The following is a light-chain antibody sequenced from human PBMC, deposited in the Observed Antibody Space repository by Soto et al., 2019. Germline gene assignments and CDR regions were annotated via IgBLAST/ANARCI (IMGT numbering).Light chain of an antibody. Sequence: DIQMTQSPSFVSASVGDRVTITCRASQDISSWLVWYQQKPGKAPKLLIHATSGFQSGVPSRFSGSGSGTDFTLTISTLQSEDFATDYCQQANSFPLTFGGGTKVEIK. CDR3: QQANSFPLT. V-gene: IGKV1-12*01. CDR1: QDISSW. CDR2: ATS. J-gene: IGKJ4*01.